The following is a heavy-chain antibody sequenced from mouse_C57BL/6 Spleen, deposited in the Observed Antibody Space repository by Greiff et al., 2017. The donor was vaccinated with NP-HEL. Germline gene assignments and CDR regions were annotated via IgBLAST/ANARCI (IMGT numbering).Heavy chain of an antibody. Sequence: EVMLVESEGGLVQPGSSMKLSCTASGFTFSDYYMAWVRQVPEKGLEWVANINYDGSSTYYLDSLKSRFIISRDNAKNILYLQMSSLKSEDTATYYCAREGAMDYWGQGTSVTVSS. V-gene: IGHV5-16*01. CDR1: GFTFSDYY. J-gene: IGHJ4*01. CDR2: INYDGSST. CDR3: AREGAMDY.